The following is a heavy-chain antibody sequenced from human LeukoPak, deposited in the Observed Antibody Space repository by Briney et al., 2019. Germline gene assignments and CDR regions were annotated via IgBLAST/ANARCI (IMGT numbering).Heavy chain of an antibody. J-gene: IGHJ3*02. D-gene: IGHD2-21*02. CDR1: GYTFTSYD. CDR3: ARGSLYCGGDCYHDI. V-gene: IGHV1-8*01. Sequence: GASVKVSCKASGYTFTSYDINWVRQATGQGLEWMGWMNPNSGNTGCAQKFQGRVTMTRNTSINTAYMELSSLRSEDTAVYYCARGSLYCGGDCYHDIWGQGAMVTVSS. CDR2: MNPNSGNT.